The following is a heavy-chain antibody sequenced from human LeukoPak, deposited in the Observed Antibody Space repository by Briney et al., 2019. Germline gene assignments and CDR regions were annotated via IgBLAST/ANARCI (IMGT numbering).Heavy chain of an antibody. CDR2: IIPIFGTA. CDR3: ARTTAHNYYYYYYMDV. J-gene: IGHJ6*03. CDR1: GGTFSSYA. Sequence: ASVKVSCKASGGTFSSYAISWVRQAPGQGLEWMGGIIPIFGTANYAQKFQGRVTITTDESTSTAYMELSSLRSEDTAVYYCARTTAHNYYYYYYMDVWGKGTTVTVSS. D-gene: IGHD4-11*01. V-gene: IGHV1-69*05.